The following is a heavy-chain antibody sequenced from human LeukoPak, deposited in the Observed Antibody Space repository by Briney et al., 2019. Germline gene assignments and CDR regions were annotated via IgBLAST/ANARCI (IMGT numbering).Heavy chain of an antibody. D-gene: IGHD2-2*01. CDR2: INPNSGGT. J-gene: IGHJ4*02. CDR1: GYTFTGYF. CDR3: ASSIVYCSSSTSCYFN. V-gene: IGHV1-2*02. Sequence: ASVKVSCKASGYTFTGYFMHWVRQAPGQGLEWMGWINPNSGGTNYAQKFQGRVTMTRDTSISTAYMELSRLRSDDTAVYYCASSIVYCSSSTSCYFNWGQGTLVTVSS.